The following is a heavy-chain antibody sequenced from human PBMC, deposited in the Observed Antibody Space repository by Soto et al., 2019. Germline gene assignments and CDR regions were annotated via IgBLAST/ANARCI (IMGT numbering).Heavy chain of an antibody. D-gene: IGHD3-3*01. CDR3: ARDRSLIFAVPPYGMDV. Sequence: EVQLVEAGGGLVQPGGSLSLSCVVSGFTFSDHDMNWVRQAPGKGPEWVSRLSESGGTTSYADSVKGRFTISRDNARDSLYLHMNSLRAEDTAIYYCARDRSLIFAVPPYGMDVWGQGTTVTVSS. CDR2: LSESGGTT. J-gene: IGHJ6*02. CDR1: GFTFSDHD. V-gene: IGHV3-48*03.